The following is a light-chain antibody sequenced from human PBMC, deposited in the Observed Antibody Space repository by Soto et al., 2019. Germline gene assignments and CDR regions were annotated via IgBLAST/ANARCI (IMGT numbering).Light chain of an antibody. CDR2: DVS. CDR3: SSYTTSNTRQIV. J-gene: IGLJ1*01. V-gene: IGLV2-11*01. CDR1: SSDVGGYNY. Sequence: QSALTQPRSVSGSPGQSVTISCTGTSSDVGGYNYVSWYQQHPGKAPKLMIFDVSKRPSGVSNRFSGSKSGNTASLTISGLQPEDEADYYCSSYTTSNTRQIVFGTGTKVTVL.